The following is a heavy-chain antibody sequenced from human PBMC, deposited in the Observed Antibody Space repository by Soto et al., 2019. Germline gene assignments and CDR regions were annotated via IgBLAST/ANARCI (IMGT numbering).Heavy chain of an antibody. J-gene: IGHJ5*02. D-gene: IGHD5-12*01. V-gene: IGHV4-31*03. CDR1: GGSISSGGYY. Sequence: QVQLQKSGPGLVKPSQTLSLTCTVSGGSISSGGYYWSWIRQHPGKGLEWIGYIYYSGSTYYNPSLKSRVTISVDTSKNQFSLKLSSVTAADTAVYYCARVTLPYSGYDNWFDPWGQGTLVTVSS. CDR3: ARVTLPYSGYDNWFDP. CDR2: IYYSGST.